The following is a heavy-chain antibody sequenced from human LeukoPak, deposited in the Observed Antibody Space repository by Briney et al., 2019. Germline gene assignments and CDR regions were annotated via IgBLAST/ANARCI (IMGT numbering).Heavy chain of an antibody. CDR3: AREENNGVPYFSY. CDR1: GFSFTNYW. J-gene: IGHJ4*02. V-gene: IGHV5-51*01. CDR2: IYPGDSDT. D-gene: IGHD2-8*01. Sequence: GESLKISCEASGFSFTNYWIGWVRQMPGKGLEWMGVIYPGDSDTRYSPPFQGEVTFSVDKSISTAYLQWNSLKASDTAMYYCAREENNGVPYFSYWGQGTLVTVSS.